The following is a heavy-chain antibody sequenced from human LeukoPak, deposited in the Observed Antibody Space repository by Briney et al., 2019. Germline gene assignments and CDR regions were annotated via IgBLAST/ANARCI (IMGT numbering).Heavy chain of an antibody. CDR1: GYTFTGYY. D-gene: IGHD3-22*01. V-gene: IGHV1-2*02. CDR2: INPDSGGT. Sequence: ASVKVSCKASGYTFTGYYMHWVRQAPGQGLEWMGWINPDSGGTNSAQKFQGRVTMTRGTSISTAYMELSRLRSDDTAVYYCARGYYDSSDYEYFQHWGQGTLVTVSS. CDR3: ARGYYDSSDYEYFQH. J-gene: IGHJ1*01.